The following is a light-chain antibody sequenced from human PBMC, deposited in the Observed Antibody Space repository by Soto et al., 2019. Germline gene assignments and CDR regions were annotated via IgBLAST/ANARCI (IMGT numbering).Light chain of an antibody. CDR3: QHSYSPPYT. V-gene: IGKV1-39*01. CDR2: AAY. J-gene: IGKJ2*01. Sequence: DIQMTQSPSSLSASVGDRVTITCRASQSISSYVNWYQQKPGKAPKLLIYAAYSLQSGVPSRFSGIGSGTDFTLTISSLQPEDCATYYCQHSYSPPYTFGQGTKLEIK. CDR1: QSISSY.